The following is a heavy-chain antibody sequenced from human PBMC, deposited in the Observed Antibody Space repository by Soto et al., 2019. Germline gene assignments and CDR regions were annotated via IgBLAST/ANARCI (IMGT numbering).Heavy chain of an antibody. CDR2: LYYNGST. CDR3: VREISTMVRGVPYGMDV. D-gene: IGHD3-10*01. CDR1: GGSISSGGYY. J-gene: IGHJ6*02. Sequence: QVQLQESGPGLVKPSQTLSLTCTVSGGSISSGGYYWSWIRQHPGQGLEWIGYLYYNGSTYYNPALKSRITISVDTSKNHFSLKLSSVTAADTAVYYCVREISTMVRGVPYGMDVWGQGTTVTVSS. V-gene: IGHV4-31*03.